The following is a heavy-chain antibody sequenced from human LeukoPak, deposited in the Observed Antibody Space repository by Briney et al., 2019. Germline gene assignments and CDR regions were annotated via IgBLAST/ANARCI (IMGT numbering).Heavy chain of an antibody. CDR2: ISYDGSNK. J-gene: IGHJ6*02. CDR3: TTPLTTVTTGDGMDV. CDR1: GFTFSSYA. V-gene: IGHV3-30-3*01. Sequence: GRSLRLSCAASGFTFSSYAMYWVRQAPGKGLEWVAVISYDGSNKYYADSVKGRFTISRDNSKNTLYLQMNSLKTEDTAVYYCTTPLTTVTTGDGMDVWGQGTTVTVSS. D-gene: IGHD4-17*01.